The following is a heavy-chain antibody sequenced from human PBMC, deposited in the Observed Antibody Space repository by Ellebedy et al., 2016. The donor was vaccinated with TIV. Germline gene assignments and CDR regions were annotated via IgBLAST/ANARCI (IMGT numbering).Heavy chain of an antibody. J-gene: IGHJ4*02. CDR2: MSPDSGNT. Sequence: ASVKVSCKASGYTFTNYAVNWVRQATGQGLEWMGWMSPDSGNTGHAQKFQGRVTMTRNTSINTAYMELSSLRSEDTAVYYFARRRGATSEYYFDYWGQGTLVTVSS. CDR3: ARRRGATSEYYFDY. D-gene: IGHD1-26*01. CDR1: GYTFTNYA. V-gene: IGHV1-8*01.